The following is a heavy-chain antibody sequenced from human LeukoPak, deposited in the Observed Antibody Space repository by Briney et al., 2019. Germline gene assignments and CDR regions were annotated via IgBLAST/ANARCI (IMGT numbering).Heavy chain of an antibody. Sequence: PRASVKVSCKASGYTFTGYYMHWVRQAPGQGLEWMGWINPNSGGTNYAQKFQGRVTMTRDTSISTAYMELSRLRSDDTAVYYCARVRGGFYSSGWEVGFDYWGQGTLVTVSS. CDR3: ARVRGGFYSSGWEVGFDY. CDR1: GYTFTGYY. J-gene: IGHJ4*02. D-gene: IGHD6-19*01. CDR2: INPNSGGT. V-gene: IGHV1-2*02.